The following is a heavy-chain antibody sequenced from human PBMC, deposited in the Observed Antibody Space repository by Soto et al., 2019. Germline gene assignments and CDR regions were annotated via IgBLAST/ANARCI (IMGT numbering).Heavy chain of an antibody. CDR2: ISGSGGSP. J-gene: IGHJ4*02. Sequence: PGGSLRLSCAASGFTFNSYTMAWVRQAPGKGLEWVSSISGSGGSPSCADSVQGRFTISRDNSRNTLSLQMNSLRAEDTAVYYCARQHSGSYYFDYWGRGTLVTVSS. D-gene: IGHD1-26*01. CDR1: GFTFNSYT. CDR3: ARQHSGSYYFDY. V-gene: IGHV3-23*01.